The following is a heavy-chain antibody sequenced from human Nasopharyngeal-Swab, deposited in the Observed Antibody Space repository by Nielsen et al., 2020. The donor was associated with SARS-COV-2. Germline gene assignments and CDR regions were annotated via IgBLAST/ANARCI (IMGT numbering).Heavy chain of an antibody. V-gene: IGHV4-34*01. J-gene: IGHJ6*02. CDR3: ARGLRVTTGYYYGSDV. CDR2: INYSGHT. Sequence: WSRQRPGKGLEWIGEINYSGHTNYSPTLKRRGLKSEDTTKNQFALKVSSETAADTAVYFCARGLRVTTGYYYGSDVWGQGTTVTVSS. D-gene: IGHD4-17*01.